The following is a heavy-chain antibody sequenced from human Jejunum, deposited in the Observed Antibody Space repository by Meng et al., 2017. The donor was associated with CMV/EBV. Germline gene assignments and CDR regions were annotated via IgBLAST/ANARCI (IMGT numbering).Heavy chain of an antibody. CDR3: ARENGYEWYFDF. J-gene: IGHJ2*01. D-gene: IGHD6-13*01. Sequence: QLQQAEPGPVQPSPTLSLPCAISGDSVSSIGAIWYWIRQSPSRGLEWLGKTYYRSKWYNDYAPSVKSRITVKPDTSKNQFSLQLNSVTPEDTALHYCARENGYEWYFDFWGRGTLVTASS. CDR2: TYYRSKWYN. CDR1: GDSVSSIGAI. V-gene: IGHV6-1*02.